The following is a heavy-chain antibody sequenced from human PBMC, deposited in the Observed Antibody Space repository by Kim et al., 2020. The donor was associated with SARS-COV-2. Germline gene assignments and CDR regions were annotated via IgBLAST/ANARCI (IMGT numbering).Heavy chain of an antibody. CDR3: ARDHREILGAFYY. CDR2: ISHTGST. V-gene: IGHV4-59*01. J-gene: IGHJ4*02. D-gene: IGHD1-26*01. CDR1: GDSISNYY. Sequence: SETLSLTCIVSGDSISNYYWSWIRQPPGKRLEWIGHISHTGSTNYNPSLKSRVAMATDASKNQFSLKLSSVTAADTAVYYCARDHREILGAFYYWGQGILVTVSS.